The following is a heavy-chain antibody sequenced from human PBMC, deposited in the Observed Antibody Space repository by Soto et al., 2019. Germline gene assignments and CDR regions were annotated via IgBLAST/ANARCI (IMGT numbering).Heavy chain of an antibody. CDR3: ARTRPKYSSSWPNWFDP. Sequence: SETLSLTCAVYGGSFSGYYWSWIRQPPGKGLEWIGEINHSGSTNYNPSLKSRVTISVDTSKNQFSLKLSSVTAADTAVYYCARTRPKYSSSWPNWFDPWGQGTLVT. D-gene: IGHD6-13*01. V-gene: IGHV4-34*01. CDR2: INHSGST. J-gene: IGHJ5*02. CDR1: GGSFSGYY.